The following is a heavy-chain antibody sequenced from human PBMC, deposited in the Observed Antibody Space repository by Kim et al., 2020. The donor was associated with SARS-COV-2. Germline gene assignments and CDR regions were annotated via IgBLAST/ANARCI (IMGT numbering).Heavy chain of an antibody. Sequence: SETLSLTCTVSGGSISSYYWSWIRQPPWKGLEWIGYIYYSGSTNYNPSLKSRVTISVDTSKNQFSLKLSSVTAADTAVYYCARLYYYDSSGYYDRAFDPWGQGTLVTVSS. CDR1: GGSISSYY. V-gene: IGHV4-59*13. CDR3: ARLYYYDSSGYYDRAFDP. D-gene: IGHD3-22*01. CDR2: IYYSGST. J-gene: IGHJ5*02.